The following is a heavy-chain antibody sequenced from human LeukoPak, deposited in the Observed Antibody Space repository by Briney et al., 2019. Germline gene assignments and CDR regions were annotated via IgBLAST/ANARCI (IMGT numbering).Heavy chain of an antibody. J-gene: IGHJ6*03. CDR1: GYTFTGYY. Sequence: ASVKVSCKASGYTFTGYYMHWVRQAPGQGLEWMGWINPNSGGTNYAQKFRGGVTMTRDTSISTAYMELSRLRSDDTAVYYCARGPSRYSSSRYYYYYYMDVWGKGTTVTISS. D-gene: IGHD6-13*01. V-gene: IGHV1-2*02. CDR3: ARGPSRYSSSRYYYYYYMDV. CDR2: INPNSGGT.